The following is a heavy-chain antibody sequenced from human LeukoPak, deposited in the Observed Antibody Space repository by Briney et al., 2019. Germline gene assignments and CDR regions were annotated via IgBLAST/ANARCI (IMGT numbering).Heavy chain of an antibody. Sequence: ASVKVSCKASGYTFTSYYMHWVRQAPGQGLEWMGIINPSGGSTSYAQKFQGRVSMTRDTSTSTVYMDLSSLRSEDTAVYYCARALYYFGSGSYSGYYGMDVWGRGTTVTVSS. V-gene: IGHV1-46*01. CDR3: ARALYYFGSGSYSGYYGMDV. CDR2: INPSGGST. J-gene: IGHJ6*02. CDR1: GYTFTSYY. D-gene: IGHD3-10*01.